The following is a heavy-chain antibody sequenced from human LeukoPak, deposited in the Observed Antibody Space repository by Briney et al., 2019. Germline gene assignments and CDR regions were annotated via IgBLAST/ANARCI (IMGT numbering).Heavy chain of an antibody. Sequence: RAGGSLRLSCAASGFTFSSYWMHWVRQAPGKGLVWVSRINSDGSSTSYADSVKGRFTISRDNAKNTLYLQMNSLRAEDTAVYYCAREFRGDALQLWPHFDYWGQGTLVTVSS. V-gene: IGHV3-74*01. D-gene: IGHD5-18*01. CDR3: AREFRGDALQLWPHFDY. CDR1: GFTFSSYW. CDR2: INSDGSST. J-gene: IGHJ4*02.